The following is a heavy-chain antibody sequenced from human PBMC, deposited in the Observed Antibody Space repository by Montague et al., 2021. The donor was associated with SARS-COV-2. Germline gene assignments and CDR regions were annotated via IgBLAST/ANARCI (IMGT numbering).Heavy chain of an antibody. D-gene: IGHD1-1*01. CDR3: AQGGTTGSTRAWLDP. Sequence: SETRSLTCTVSGGSISSYYWSWIRQPPGKGLEWIGYIYYSGSTNNNPXXXWSTNNNPSLKSRVTMSVDTSKKQLSLKVSSVTAADTAVYYCAQGGTTGSTRAWLDPWGQGTLVTVSS. J-gene: IGHJ5*01. CDR2: IYYSGST. V-gene: IGHV4-59*13. CDR1: GGSISSYY.